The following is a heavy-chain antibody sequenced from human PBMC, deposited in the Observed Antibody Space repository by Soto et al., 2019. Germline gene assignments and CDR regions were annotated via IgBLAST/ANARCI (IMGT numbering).Heavy chain of an antibody. Sequence: GGSLRLSCAASGFTFSSYAMSWVRQAPGKGLVWVSRIKGDGSSTSYADSVKGRFTISRDNSENTVHLQMSSLRADDTALYYCAREGSSGWFDYWGQGTQVTVSS. CDR1: GFTFSSYA. V-gene: IGHV3-74*01. CDR3: AREGSSGWFDY. J-gene: IGHJ4*02. CDR2: IKGDGSST. D-gene: IGHD6-19*01.